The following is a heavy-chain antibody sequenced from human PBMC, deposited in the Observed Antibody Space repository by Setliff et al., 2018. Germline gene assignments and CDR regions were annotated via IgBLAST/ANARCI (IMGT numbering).Heavy chain of an antibody. Sequence: AASVKVSCKASGYTFSANAIHWVRQAPGQRLEWMGFIYTDNGNTKYSKNFQDRVAITRDTSASTAYMELSSLTSEDMAVYYCARQGGNYYFQYWGQGTLVTVSS. CDR2: IYTDNGNT. CDR1: GYTFSANA. D-gene: IGHD3-16*01. J-gene: IGHJ4*02. CDR3: ARQGGNYYFQY. V-gene: IGHV1-3*04.